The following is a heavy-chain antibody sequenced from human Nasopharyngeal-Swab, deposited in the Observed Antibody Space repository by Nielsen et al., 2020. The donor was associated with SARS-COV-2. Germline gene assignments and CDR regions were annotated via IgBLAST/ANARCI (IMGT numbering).Heavy chain of an antibody. J-gene: IGHJ4*02. CDR2: VIPILGIA. CDR3: ARAATYYDFWSGHLFDY. V-gene: IGHV1-69*04. D-gene: IGHD3-3*01. Sequence: WVRQAPGQGFEWTGRVIPILGIANYAQKFQGRVTITADKSTSTAYMELSSLRSEDTAVYYCARAATYYDFWSGHLFDYWGQGTLVTVSS.